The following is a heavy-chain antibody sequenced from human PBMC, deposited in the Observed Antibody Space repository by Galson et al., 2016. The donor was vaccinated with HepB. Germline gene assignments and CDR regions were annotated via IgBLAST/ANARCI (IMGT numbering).Heavy chain of an antibody. CDR1: GYTFTSYD. CDR2: MNPNSGTT. V-gene: IGHV1-8*01. Sequence: SVKVSCKASGYTFTSYDFNWVRQASGQGLEWIGWMNPNSGTTAYAQKFQGRVTMTRSISISTAYMELSSLRSEDTAVYYCAREGEWETVGGDAFDIWGQGKMVTVSS. J-gene: IGHJ3*02. D-gene: IGHD1-26*01. CDR3: AREGEWETVGGDAFDI.